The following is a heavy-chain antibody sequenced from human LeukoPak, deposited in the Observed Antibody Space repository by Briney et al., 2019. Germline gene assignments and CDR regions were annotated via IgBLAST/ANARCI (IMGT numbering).Heavy chain of an antibody. CDR1: GFTFNNYA. Sequence: PGGSLRLSCAASGFTFNNYAMSWVRQAPGKGLEWVSGISGSGGSTYYADSVKGRFTISKDNSKKTLYLQMNSLRAEDTAAYYCAKDLGDYGDSYFDYWGQGTLVTVSS. J-gene: IGHJ4*02. D-gene: IGHD4-17*01. V-gene: IGHV3-23*01. CDR3: AKDLGDYGDSYFDY. CDR2: ISGSGGST.